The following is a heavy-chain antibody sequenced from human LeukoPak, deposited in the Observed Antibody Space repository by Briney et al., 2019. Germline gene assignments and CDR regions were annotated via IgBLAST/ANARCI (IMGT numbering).Heavy chain of an antibody. D-gene: IGHD3-3*01. CDR1: GFTFSSYS. Sequence: PGGSLRLSCAASGFTFSSYSMNWVRQAPGKGLEWVSSISSSSSYIYYADSVKGRFTISRDNAKNSLYLQMNSLRAEGTAVYYCAGTTYYDFWSGYYVPDFDYWGQGTLVTVSS. V-gene: IGHV3-21*01. CDR3: AGTTYYDFWSGYYVPDFDY. J-gene: IGHJ4*02. CDR2: ISSSSSYI.